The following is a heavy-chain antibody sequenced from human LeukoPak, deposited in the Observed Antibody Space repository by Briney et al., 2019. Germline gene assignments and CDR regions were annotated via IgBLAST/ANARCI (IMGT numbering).Heavy chain of an antibody. D-gene: IGHD6-13*01. V-gene: IGHV4-59*01. CDR2: IYYSGST. J-gene: IGHJ5*02. Sequence: SETLSLTCTVSGDSIISYYWSWIRQPPGKGLEWVGYIYYSGSTNYNPSLKSRVTMSVDTSMNQFSLKLRYVTAADTAVYYCARGPPSSWFHWLDPWAQGTLVTVSS. CDR3: ARGPPSSWFHWLDP. CDR1: GDSIISYY.